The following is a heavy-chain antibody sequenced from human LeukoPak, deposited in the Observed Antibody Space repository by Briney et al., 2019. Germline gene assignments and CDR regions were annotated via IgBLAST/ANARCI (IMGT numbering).Heavy chain of an antibody. J-gene: IGHJ6*03. CDR2: ISTTSSTR. V-gene: IGHV3-11*04. D-gene: IGHD5-24*01. Sequence: KTGGSLRLSCAASGFTFSDYYMSWIRQAPGKGLGWLSCISTTSSTRYYADSVKGRFTISRDNAKKSLYLQVNSLRAEDTAVYYCARTGDGYSSFSYYYYMDVWGKGTTVSISS. CDR1: GFTFSDYY. CDR3: ARTGDGYSSFSYYYYMDV.